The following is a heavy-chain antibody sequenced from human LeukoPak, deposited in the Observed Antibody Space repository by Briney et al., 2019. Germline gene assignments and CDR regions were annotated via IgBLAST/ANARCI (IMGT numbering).Heavy chain of an antibody. CDR2: ISSSSSYI. D-gene: IGHD6-19*01. Sequence: PGGSLRLSCAASGFTFSSYSMNWVRQAPGKGLEWVSSISSSSSYIYYADSVKGRFTISRDNAKNSLYLQMNSLRAEDTAVYYCARVDVRGQWLAYWGQGTLVTVSS. CDR1: GFTFSSYS. CDR3: ARVDVRGQWLAY. J-gene: IGHJ4*02. V-gene: IGHV3-21*01.